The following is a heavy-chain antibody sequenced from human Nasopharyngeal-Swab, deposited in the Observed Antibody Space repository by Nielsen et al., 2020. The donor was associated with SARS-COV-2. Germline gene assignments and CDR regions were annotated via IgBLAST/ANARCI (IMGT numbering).Heavy chain of an antibody. CDR2: INWNGGST. V-gene: IGHV3-20*04. D-gene: IGHD1-26*01. CDR1: GFTFDDYG. CDR3: ARAKASGSLKYYGMDV. J-gene: IGHJ6*02. Sequence: GGSLRLSCAASGFTFDDYGMSWVRQAPGKGLEWVSGINWNGGSTGYADSVKGRFTISRDNAKNSLYLQMNSLRAEDTAAYYCARAKASGSLKYYGMDVWGQGTTVTVSS.